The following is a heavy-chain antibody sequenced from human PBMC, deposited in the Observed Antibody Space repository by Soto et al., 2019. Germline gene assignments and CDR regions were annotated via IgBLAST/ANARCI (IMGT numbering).Heavy chain of an antibody. V-gene: IGHV3-30-3*01. CDR2: ISYDGSNK. D-gene: IGHD6-6*01. Sequence: GSLRLSCAASGFTFSSYAMHWVRQAPGKGLEWVAVISYDGSNKYYADSVKGRFTISRDNSKNTLYLQMNSLRAEDTAVYYCARASLAAPTPPDDYWGQGTLVTVSS. CDR3: ARASLAAPTPPDDY. CDR1: GFTFSSYA. J-gene: IGHJ4*02.